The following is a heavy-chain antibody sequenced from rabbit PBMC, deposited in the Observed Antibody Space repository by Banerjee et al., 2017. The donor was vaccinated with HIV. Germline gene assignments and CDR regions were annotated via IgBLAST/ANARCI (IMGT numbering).Heavy chain of an antibody. CDR1: GFSFSSNYW. Sequence: QEQLEESGGDLVKPEGSLTLTCTASGFSFSSNYWIRWVRQAPGKGLEWIASIYGGSSGNTHYASWAKGRFTISKTSSTTVTLQMTSLTAADTATYFCASSTSNSGYFGLWGQGTLVTVS. V-gene: IGHV1S45*01. CDR2: IYGGSSGNT. J-gene: IGHJ4*01. D-gene: IGHD1-1*01. CDR3: ASSTSNSGYFGL.